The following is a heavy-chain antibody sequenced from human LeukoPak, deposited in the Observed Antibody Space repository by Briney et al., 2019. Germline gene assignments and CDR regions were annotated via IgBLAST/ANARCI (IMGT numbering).Heavy chain of an antibody. Sequence: SETLSLTCAVCGGSFSGYYWSWIRQPPGKGLEWIGEINHSGSTNYNPSLKSRVTISVDTSKNQFSLKLSSVTAADTAVYYCASGERWYSSSWYRRAEYFQHWGQGTLVTVSS. J-gene: IGHJ1*01. CDR3: ASGERWYSSSWYRRAEYFQH. D-gene: IGHD6-13*01. V-gene: IGHV4-34*01. CDR2: INHSGST. CDR1: GGSFSGYY.